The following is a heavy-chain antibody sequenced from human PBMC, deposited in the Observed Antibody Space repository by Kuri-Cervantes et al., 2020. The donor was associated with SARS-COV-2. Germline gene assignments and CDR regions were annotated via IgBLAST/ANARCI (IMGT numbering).Heavy chain of an antibody. J-gene: IGHJ4*02. CDR3: TTLIDY. CDR1: GFTFSSYA. Sequence: GESLKISCAASGFTFSSYAMHWVRQAPGKGLEWVAVISYDGSNKYYADSVKGRFTISRDNSKNTLYLRMNSLKTEDTAVYYCTTLIDYWGQGALVTVSS. V-gene: IGHV3-30-3*01. CDR2: ISYDGSNK.